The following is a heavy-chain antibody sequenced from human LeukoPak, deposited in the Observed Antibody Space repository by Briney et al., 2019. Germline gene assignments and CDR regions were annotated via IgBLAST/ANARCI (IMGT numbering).Heavy chain of an antibody. V-gene: IGHV3-11*04. J-gene: IGHJ4*02. CDR2: ISSSGSTI. CDR1: GFTFSGYA. Sequence: GGSLRLSCAASGFTFSGYAMSWVRQAPGKGLEWVSYISSSGSTIYYADSVKGRFTISRDNAKNSLYLQMNSLRAEDTAVYYCARVEIAVAPDYWGQGTLVTVSS. D-gene: IGHD6-19*01. CDR3: ARVEIAVAPDY.